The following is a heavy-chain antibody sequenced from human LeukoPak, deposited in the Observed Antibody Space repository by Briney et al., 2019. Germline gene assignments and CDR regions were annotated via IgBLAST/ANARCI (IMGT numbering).Heavy chain of an antibody. CDR3: ARGQRITMTD. J-gene: IGHJ4*02. D-gene: IGHD3-22*01. CDR1: GGSFSAYY. Sequence: SETLSLTCAVYGGSFSAYYWSWIRQPPGKGLEWIGEINHRGSTNYNPSLKSRVAISVDTSRNQFSLRLSSVTAADTAVYYCARGQRITMTDWGQGTLVTVSS. V-gene: IGHV4-34*01. CDR2: INHRGST.